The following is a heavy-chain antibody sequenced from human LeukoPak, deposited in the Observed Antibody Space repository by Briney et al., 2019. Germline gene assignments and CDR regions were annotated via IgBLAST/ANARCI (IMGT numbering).Heavy chain of an antibody. J-gene: IGHJ5*02. V-gene: IGHV4-38-2*02. CDR3: ARGGYYGSGNDFRFDP. CDR2: IYHSGST. Sequence: PSETLSLTCTVSGYSISSGYFWGWIRQPPGKGLEWIGSIYHSGSTYYNPSLKSRVTISEDTSKNQFSLKLSSVTAADTAVYYCARGGYYGSGNDFRFDPWGQGTLVTVSS. CDR1: GYSISSGYF. D-gene: IGHD3-10*01.